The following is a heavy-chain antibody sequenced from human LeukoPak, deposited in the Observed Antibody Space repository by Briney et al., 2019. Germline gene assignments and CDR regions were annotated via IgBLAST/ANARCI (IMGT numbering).Heavy chain of an antibody. CDR2: IYYSGST. CDR1: GGSISSYY. Sequence: SETLSLTCTVSGGSISSYYWSWIRQPPGKGRGWIGYIYYSGSTKYNPALKSRVTISVGTYKNQFSLKLSSVTAADTAVYYCARQDSSSWYYEIDYWGQGTLVTVSS. J-gene: IGHJ4*02. D-gene: IGHD6-13*01. CDR3: ARQDSSSWYYEIDY. V-gene: IGHV4-59*08.